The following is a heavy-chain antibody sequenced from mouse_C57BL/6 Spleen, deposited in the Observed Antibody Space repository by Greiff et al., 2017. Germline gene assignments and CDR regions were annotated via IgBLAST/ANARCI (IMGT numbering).Heavy chain of an antibody. J-gene: IGHJ4*01. CDR3: ARSDSNPRDAMDY. CDR2: IDPSDSET. CDR1: GYTFTSYW. V-gene: IGHV1-52*01. D-gene: IGHD2-5*01. Sequence: QVQLQQPGAELVRPGSSVKLSCKASGYTFTSYWMHWVKQRPIQGLEWIGNIDPSDSETHYNQKFKDKATLTVDKSSSTAYMQLSSLTSEDSAVYDCARSDSNPRDAMDYWGQGTSVTVSS.